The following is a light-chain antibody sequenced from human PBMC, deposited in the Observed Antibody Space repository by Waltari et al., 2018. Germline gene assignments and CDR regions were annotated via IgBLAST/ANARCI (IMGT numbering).Light chain of an antibody. V-gene: IGKV3-20*01. CDR1: QSVSNNY. CDR3: QQFGSSPRT. CDR2: GAS. J-gene: IGKJ1*01. Sequence: EIVLTQSPGTLSLSPGARATLSCRASQSVSNNYLLWYQQKPGQAPRVLIYGASNRATGIPDRFRGSGSGTDFTLTISRLEPEDVAVYYCQQFGSSPRTFGQGTKVEIK.